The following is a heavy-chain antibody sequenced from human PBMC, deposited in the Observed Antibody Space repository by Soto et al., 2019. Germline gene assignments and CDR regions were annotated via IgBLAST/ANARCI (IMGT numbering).Heavy chain of an antibody. CDR2: IYYSGST. J-gene: IGHJ5*02. Sequence: QLQLQESGPGLVKPSETLSLTCTVSGGSISSSSYYWGWIRQPPGKGLEWIGSIYYSGSTYYNPSLKSRVTIAVDTSKNQFSLKLSSVTAADTAVYYCARHHSGSYFGGDWFDPWGQGTLVTVSS. CDR3: ARHHSGSYFGGDWFDP. D-gene: IGHD1-26*01. V-gene: IGHV4-39*01. CDR1: GGSISSSSYY.